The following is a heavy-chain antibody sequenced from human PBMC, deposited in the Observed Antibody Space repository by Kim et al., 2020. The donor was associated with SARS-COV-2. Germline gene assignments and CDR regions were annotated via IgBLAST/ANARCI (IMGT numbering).Heavy chain of an antibody. V-gene: IGHV3-23*01. CDR2: ISGSGGST. J-gene: IGHJ4*02. CDR1: GFTFSSYA. CDR3: AKVLYYYDSSGYDPYFDY. D-gene: IGHD3-22*01. Sequence: GGSLRLSCAASGFTFSSYAMSWVRQAPGKGLEWVSAISGSGGSTYYADSVKGRFTISRDNSKNTLYLQMNSLRAEDTAVYYCAKVLYYYDSSGYDPYFDYWGQGTLVTVSS.